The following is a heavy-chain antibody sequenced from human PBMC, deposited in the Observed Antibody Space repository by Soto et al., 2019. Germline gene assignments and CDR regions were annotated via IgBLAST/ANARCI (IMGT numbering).Heavy chain of an antibody. J-gene: IGHJ4*02. CDR1: GFTFSSYA. Sequence: QVQLVESGGGVVQPGRSLRLSCAASGFTFSSYAVQWVRQAPGKGLEWVAVISYDGSNKYYADSVKGRFTISRDNSKNTLYLQMNSLRAEDTAVYYCASPIPCSGGRCYHPGGQGTLVTVSS. CDR2: ISYDGSNK. V-gene: IGHV3-30-3*01. CDR3: ASPIPCSGGRCYHP. D-gene: IGHD2-15*01.